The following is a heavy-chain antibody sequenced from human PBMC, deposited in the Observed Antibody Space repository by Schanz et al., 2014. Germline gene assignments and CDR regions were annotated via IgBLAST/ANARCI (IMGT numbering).Heavy chain of an antibody. Sequence: QLQLVESGGGVVQPGRSLRLSCAASGFPFRSYVMHWVRQAPGKGLEWVAFISYDGNNQYYADSVRGRFTISRDNAKNSLFLQMNSLRAEDTAKYYCARGNYGMDVWGQGTTVTVSS. CDR1: GFPFRSYV. CDR3: ARGNYGMDV. J-gene: IGHJ6*02. CDR2: ISYDGNNQ. V-gene: IGHV3-30*04.